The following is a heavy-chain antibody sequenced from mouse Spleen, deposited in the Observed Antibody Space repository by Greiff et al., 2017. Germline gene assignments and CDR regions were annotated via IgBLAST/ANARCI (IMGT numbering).Heavy chain of an antibody. CDR2: ISSGSSTI. J-gene: IGHJ4*01. CDR3: ARNIYDYDVGYAMDY. V-gene: IGHV5-17*01. Sequence: EVKLQESGGGLVKPGGSLKLSCAASGFTFSDYGMHWVRQAPEKGLEWVAYISSGSSTIYYADTVKGRFTISRDNAKNTLFLQMTSLRSEDTAMYYCARNIYDYDVGYAMDYWGQGTSVTVSS. CDR1: GFTFSDYG. D-gene: IGHD2-4*01.